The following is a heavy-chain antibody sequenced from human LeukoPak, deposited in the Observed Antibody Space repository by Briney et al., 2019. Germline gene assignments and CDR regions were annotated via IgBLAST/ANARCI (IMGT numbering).Heavy chain of an antibody. CDR3: ARHLTYEVYFGF. CDR1: DDSISSSSHY. J-gene: IGHJ4*02. CDR2: IYYSGSS. V-gene: IGHV4-39*01. D-gene: IGHD5-12*01. Sequence: PSETLSLTCTVSDDSISSSSHYWGWIRQPPGKGLEWIGSIYYSGSSYYNPSLLSRVTISVDTSKNQFSLKLRSVTAADTAVYYCARHLTYEVYFGFWGQGTLVTVSS.